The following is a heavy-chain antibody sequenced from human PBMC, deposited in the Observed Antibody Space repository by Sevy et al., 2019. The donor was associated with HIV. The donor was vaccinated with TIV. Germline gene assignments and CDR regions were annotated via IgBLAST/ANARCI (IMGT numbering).Heavy chain of an antibody. Sequence: GGSLRLSCAASGFTFSSYSMNWVRQAPGKGLEWVSSISSSSSYIYYADSVKGRFTISRDNAKNSLYLQMNSLRAEVTAVYYCARDCNSSGCRSGLTWGQGTMVTVSS. CDR2: ISSSSSYI. J-gene: IGHJ3*01. CDR3: ARDCNSSGCRSGLT. V-gene: IGHV3-21*01. CDR1: GFTFSSYS. D-gene: IGHD6-19*01.